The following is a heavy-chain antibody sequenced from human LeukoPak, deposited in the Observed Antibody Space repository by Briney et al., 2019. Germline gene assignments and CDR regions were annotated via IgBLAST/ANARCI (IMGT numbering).Heavy chain of an antibody. J-gene: IGHJ4*02. CDR3: ARPRFWSAYYPYYFDY. Sequence: PSETLSLTCTVSGGSISISSYYWGWIRQPPGKGLEWIGRIYYSGSTYYNPSLKRRVTISVDTSKNTFSVNRSSVNAAESAVYYCARPRFWSAYYPYYFDYWGQGTLVTVSS. V-gene: IGHV4-39*01. CDR1: GGSISISSYY. D-gene: IGHD3-3*01. CDR2: IYYSGST.